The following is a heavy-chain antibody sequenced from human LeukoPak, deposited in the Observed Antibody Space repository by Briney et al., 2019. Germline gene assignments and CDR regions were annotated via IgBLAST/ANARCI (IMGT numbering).Heavy chain of an antibody. CDR3: ARDWFPAARRRGFDP. Sequence: PSETLSLTCTVAGGSISSYYWSWIRQPAGKGLEWIGRIYTSGSTNYNPSLKSRVTMSVDTSKNQFSLKLSSVTAADTAVYYCARDWFPAARRRGFDPWGQGTLVTVSS. J-gene: IGHJ5*02. V-gene: IGHV4-4*07. D-gene: IGHD2-2*01. CDR1: GGSISSYY. CDR2: IYTSGST.